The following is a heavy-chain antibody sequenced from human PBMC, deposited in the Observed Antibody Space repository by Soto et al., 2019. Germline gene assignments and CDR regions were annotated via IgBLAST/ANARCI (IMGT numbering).Heavy chain of an antibody. D-gene: IGHD1-26*01. CDR1: GGSISSSSYY. CDR2: IYYSGST. V-gene: IGHV4-39*01. CDR3: ARHSSPYSYSDWFDP. J-gene: IGHJ5*02. Sequence: SETLSLTCTVSGGSISSSSYYWGWIRQPPGKGLEWIGSIYYSGSTYYNPSLKSRVTISVDTSKNQFSLKLSSVTAADTAVYYCARHSSPYSYSDWFDPWGQGTLVTVSS.